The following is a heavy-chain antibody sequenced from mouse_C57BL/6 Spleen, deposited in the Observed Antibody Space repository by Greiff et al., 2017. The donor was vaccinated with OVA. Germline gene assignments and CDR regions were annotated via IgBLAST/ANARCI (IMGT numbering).Heavy chain of an antibody. J-gene: IGHJ3*01. CDR3: ARFDYGSSYRAY. V-gene: IGHV1-22*01. CDR1: GYTFTDYN. D-gene: IGHD1-1*01. Sequence: EVQLQQSGPELVKPGASVKMSCKASGYTFTDYNMHWVKQSHGKSLEWIGYINPNNGGTSYNQKFKGKATLTVNKSSSTAYMELRSLTSEDSAVYYCARFDYGSSYRAYWGQGTLVTVSA. CDR2: INPNNGGT.